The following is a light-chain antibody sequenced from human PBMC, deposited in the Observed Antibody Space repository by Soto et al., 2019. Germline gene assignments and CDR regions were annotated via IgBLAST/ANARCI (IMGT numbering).Light chain of an antibody. CDR2: DVS. V-gene: IGLV2-14*01. J-gene: IGLJ1*01. CDR3: SSYTSSSTLYV. CDR1: SSDVGGYNY. Sequence: QSALTQPASVSGSPGQSITISCTGTSSDVGGYNYVSWYQQRPGKAPKLMIYDVSNRPSGVSNRFSGSKSGNTASLTISGLQAEDEADYCSSYTSSSTLYVFGTGTKVTVL.